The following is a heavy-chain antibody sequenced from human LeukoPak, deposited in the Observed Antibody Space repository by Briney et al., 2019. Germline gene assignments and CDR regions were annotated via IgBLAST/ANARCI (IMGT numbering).Heavy chain of an antibody. Sequence: GGSLRLSCAASGFTVSSNYMSWVRQAPGKGLEWVSVIYSGGSTYYADSVKGRFTISRDNSKNTLYLQMNSLRAEDTAVYYCARSIPRSTSCYDYWGQGTLVTVSS. CDR2: IYSGGST. CDR3: ARSIPRSTSCYDY. D-gene: IGHD2-2*01. V-gene: IGHV3-53*01. J-gene: IGHJ4*02. CDR1: GFTVSSNY.